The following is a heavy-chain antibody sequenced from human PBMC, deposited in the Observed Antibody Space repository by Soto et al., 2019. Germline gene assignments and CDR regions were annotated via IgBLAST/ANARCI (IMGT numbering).Heavy chain of an antibody. Sequence: EVQLLESGGGLVQPGGSLRLSCAASGFTFSSYAMSWVRQAPGKGLEWISAISGSGGSTYYADSVKGRFTISRDNSKNTLYLQMSSLRGEDTAVYYCAKDGGRGYDAFDIWGQATMVTVSS. D-gene: IGHD3-16*01. CDR1: GFTFSSYA. CDR3: AKDGGRGYDAFDI. J-gene: IGHJ3*02. CDR2: ISGSGGST. V-gene: IGHV3-23*01.